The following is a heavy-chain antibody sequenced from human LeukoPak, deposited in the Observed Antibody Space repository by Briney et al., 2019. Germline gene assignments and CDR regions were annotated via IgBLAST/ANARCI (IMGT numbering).Heavy chain of an antibody. V-gene: IGHV4-59*08. D-gene: IGHD3-22*01. CDR2: IYYSGST. CDR1: GGSISSYY. Sequence: SETLSLACTVSGGSISSYYWSWIRQPPGKGLEWIGSIYYSGSTNYNPSLRSRVTISVDTSKNQFSLKLSSVTAADTAVYYCARYYYDSSGSNWFDPWGQGTLVTVSS. J-gene: IGHJ5*02. CDR3: ARYYYDSSGSNWFDP.